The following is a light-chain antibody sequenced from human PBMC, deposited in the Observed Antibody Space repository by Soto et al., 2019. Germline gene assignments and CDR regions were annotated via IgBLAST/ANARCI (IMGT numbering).Light chain of an antibody. J-gene: IGLJ1*01. CDR3: SSDTSSSTPYV. V-gene: IGLV2-14*03. Sequence: QSALTQPASVSGSPGQSITISCTGTSSDVGGYNYVSWYQQHPGKAPKLMIYEVSNRPSGDSDRFSGSKSGNTASLTISGLQAEDEADYYCSSDTSSSTPYVFGSGTKLTVL. CDR2: EVS. CDR1: SSDVGGYNY.